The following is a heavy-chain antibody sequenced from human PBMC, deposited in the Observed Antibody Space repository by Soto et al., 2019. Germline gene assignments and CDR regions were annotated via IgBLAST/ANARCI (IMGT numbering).Heavy chain of an antibody. V-gene: IGHV1-69*13. CDR3: AREAHGGNFES. CDR1: GGRFRTTA. J-gene: IGHJ4*02. CDR2: IIAIFDKA. Sequence: PVKVSCKASGGRFRTTAISWLRQAPGHGLEWMGGIIAIFDKANYAQKFQGRVTMTADESTSTAYMEVSSLTSDDTAVYFCAREAHGGNFESWGQGTLVTVSS.